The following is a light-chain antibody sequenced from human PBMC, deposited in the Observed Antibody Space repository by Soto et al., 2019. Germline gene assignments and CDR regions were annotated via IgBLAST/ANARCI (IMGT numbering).Light chain of an antibody. CDR1: QSVLFTSNNKNY. V-gene: IGKV4-1*01. Sequence: DIVMTQSPDSLAVSLGERATFNCESSQSVLFTSNNKNYLAWYQQKPGQPPKLLLSWASARESGVPERFSGSGSGTLFTLSISSLQAEDVAVYYCQQYYTLPLTFGGGTKVDIK. CDR2: WAS. CDR3: QQYYTLPLT. J-gene: IGKJ4*01.